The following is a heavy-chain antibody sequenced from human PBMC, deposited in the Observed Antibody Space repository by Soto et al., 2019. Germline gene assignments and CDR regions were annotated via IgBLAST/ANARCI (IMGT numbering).Heavy chain of an antibody. J-gene: IGHJ4*02. V-gene: IGHV5-51*01. CDR2: IYLGDSDI. Sequence: PGESLKISCKGSGYSFADYWIGSVRQMPGKGLEWMGIIYLGDSDIRYSPSFQGQVTISADKSISTAYLQWGSLKASDTAMYYCARLSTSGSDYWGQGTLVTVSS. D-gene: IGHD3-10*01. CDR3: ARLSTSGSDY. CDR1: GYSFADYW.